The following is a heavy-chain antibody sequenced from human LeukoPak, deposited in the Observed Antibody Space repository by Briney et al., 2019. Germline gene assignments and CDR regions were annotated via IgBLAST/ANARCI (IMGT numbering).Heavy chain of an antibody. CDR3: ARAGIFRRFDP. V-gene: IGHV1-46*01. CDR2: INPSGGST. CDR1: GYTFTSYY. J-gene: IGHJ5*02. D-gene: IGHD2-15*01. Sequence: ASVKVSCKASGYTFTSYYMHWVRQAPGQGLEWMGIINPSGGSTSYAQKFQGRVTMTRDMSTSTVYMELSSLRSEDTTVYYCARAGIFRRFDPWGQGTLVTVSS.